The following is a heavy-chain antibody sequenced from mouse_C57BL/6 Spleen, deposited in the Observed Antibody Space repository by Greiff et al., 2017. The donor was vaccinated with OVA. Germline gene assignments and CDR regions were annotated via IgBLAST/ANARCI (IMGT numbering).Heavy chain of an antibody. J-gene: IGHJ4*01. CDR2: IDPSDSET. D-gene: IGHD1-1*01. Sequence: QVQLQQPGAELVRPGSSVKLSCKASGYTFTSYWMHWVKQRPIQGLEWIGNIDPSDSETHYNQKFKDKATLTVDKSSSTAYMQLSSLTSEDSAVYYCARYGGYYGSSLYAMDYWGQGTSVTVSS. V-gene: IGHV1-52*01. CDR3: ARYGGYYGSSLYAMDY. CDR1: GYTFTSYW.